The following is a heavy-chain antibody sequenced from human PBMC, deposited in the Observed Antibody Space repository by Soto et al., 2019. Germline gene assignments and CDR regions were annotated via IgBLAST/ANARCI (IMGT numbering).Heavy chain of an antibody. CDR1: GFTVSGYG. CDR3: VRGPLDSTATL. CDR2: IKHDGREI. D-gene: IGHD3-22*01. Sequence: GGSLRLSSSASGFTVSGYGVTWVRQAPGKGLEWVATIKHDGREIYYVDSVKGRFTISRDNAGNSVYLQMNGLRAEDTAMFHCVRGPLDSTATLWGQGTLVTVSS. J-gene: IGHJ4*02. V-gene: IGHV3-7*01.